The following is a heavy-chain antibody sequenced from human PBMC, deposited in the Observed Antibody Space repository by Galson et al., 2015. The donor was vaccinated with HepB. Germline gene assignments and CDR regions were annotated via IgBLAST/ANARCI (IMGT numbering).Heavy chain of an antibody. J-gene: IGHJ1*01. D-gene: IGHD1/OR15-1a*01. CDR2: INEDGSTK. CDR3: ARGNKPND. V-gene: IGHV3-7*03. Sequence: SLRLSCAASGFSLSDSWMTWVRQSAGTGLEWVANINEDGSTKFYLDSVKGRFTISRDNAKNSVFLQMNNLRADDTAVYYCARGNKPNDWGQGTLVTVAA. CDR1: GFSLSDSW.